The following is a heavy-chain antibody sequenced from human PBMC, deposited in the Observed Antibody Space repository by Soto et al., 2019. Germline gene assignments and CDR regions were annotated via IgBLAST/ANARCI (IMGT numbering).Heavy chain of an antibody. J-gene: IGHJ6*01. Sequence: GDSLKISCRGSGYRFSRYWIGWVRQMPGKGLEWMGIIYPGDSDIKKSPSFQGHVTISADRSINTAYLQWSSLKASDTAMYYCAGQTSNVRYCYYDMYGWGQGTKVTVAS. V-gene: IGHV5-51*01. CDR1: GYRFSRYW. D-gene: IGHD4-4*01. CDR3: AGQTSNVRYCYYDMYG. CDR2: IYPGDSDI.